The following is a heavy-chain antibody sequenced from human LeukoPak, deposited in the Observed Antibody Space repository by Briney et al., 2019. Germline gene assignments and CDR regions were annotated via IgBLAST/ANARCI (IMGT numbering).Heavy chain of an antibody. D-gene: IGHD2-15*01. CDR1: GFTFSSYA. CDR2: ISGSGGST. Sequence: GGSLRLSCAASGFTFSSYAMSWVRQAPGKGLEWVSAISGSGGSTYYADSVKGRFTISRDNSKNTLYLRMNSLRAEDTAVYYCARTRYCSGGSGCHSGYYGMDVWGQGTTVTVSS. V-gene: IGHV3-23*01. J-gene: IGHJ6*02. CDR3: ARTRYCSGGSGCHSGYYGMDV.